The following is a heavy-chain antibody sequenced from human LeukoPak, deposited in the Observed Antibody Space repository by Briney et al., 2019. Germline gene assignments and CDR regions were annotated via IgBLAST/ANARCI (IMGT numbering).Heavy chain of an antibody. Sequence: SETLSLTCTVSGGSISSYYWSWIRQPPGKGLEWIGYIYYSGSTNYNPSLKSRVTISVDKSKNQFSLKLSSVTAADTAVYYCASRVVVAATIDAFDIWGQGTMVTVSS. CDR1: GGSISSYY. J-gene: IGHJ3*02. CDR2: IYYSGST. V-gene: IGHV4-59*12. D-gene: IGHD2-15*01. CDR3: ASRVVVAATIDAFDI.